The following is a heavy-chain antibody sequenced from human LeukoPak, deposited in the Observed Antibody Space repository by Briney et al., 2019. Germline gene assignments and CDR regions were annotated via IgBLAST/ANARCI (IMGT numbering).Heavy chain of an antibody. D-gene: IGHD1-26*01. Sequence: ASVKVSCKASGYTFTSYDINWVRQATGQGLEWMGWMNPNSGNTGYAQKLQGRVTMTTDTSTSTAYMELRSLRSDDTAVYYCARSGSSEWELHFDYWGQGTLVTVSS. CDR3: ARSGSSEWELHFDY. J-gene: IGHJ4*02. V-gene: IGHV1-8*01. CDR2: MNPNSGNT. CDR1: GYTFTSYD.